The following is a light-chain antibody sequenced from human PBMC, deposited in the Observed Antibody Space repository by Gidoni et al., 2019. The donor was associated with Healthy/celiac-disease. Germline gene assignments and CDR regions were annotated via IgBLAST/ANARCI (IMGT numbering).Light chain of an antibody. V-gene: IGLV3-21*04. CDR3: QVWDSSSDHVV. Sequence: SYVLTQPPSVSVAPGKTARITCGGNNIGSKSVHWYQQKPGQAPVLVIYYASDRPSGIPERFAGSNSGNTATLTISGVEAGDEADYYCQVWDSSSDHVVFGGGTKLTVL. J-gene: IGLJ2*01. CDR1: NIGSKS. CDR2: YAS.